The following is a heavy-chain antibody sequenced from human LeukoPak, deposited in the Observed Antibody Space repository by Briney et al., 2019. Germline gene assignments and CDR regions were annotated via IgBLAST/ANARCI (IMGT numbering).Heavy chain of an antibody. CDR2: IRSKAYGGTT. Sequence: GRSLRLSCTASGFTFGDYAMSWVRQAPGRGLEGVGFIRSKAYGGTTEYAASVKGRFTISRDDSKSIAYLQMNSLKTEDTAVYYCTTSGVIAARPQYFDYWGQGTLVTVSS. V-gene: IGHV3-49*04. J-gene: IGHJ4*02. D-gene: IGHD6-6*01. CDR3: TTSGVIAARPQYFDY. CDR1: GFTFGDYA.